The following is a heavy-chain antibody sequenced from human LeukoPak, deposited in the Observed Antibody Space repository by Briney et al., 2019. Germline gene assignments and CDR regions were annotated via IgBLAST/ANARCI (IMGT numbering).Heavy chain of an antibody. J-gene: IGHJ6*03. CDR3: AGDQAAAGPFYYYMDV. CDR2: INPNSGGT. CDR1: GYTFTGYY. V-gene: IGHV1-2*02. D-gene: IGHD6-13*01. Sequence: VASVKVSCKASGYTFTGYYMHWVRQAPGQGLEWMGWINPNSGGTNYAQKFQGRVTMTRDTSISTAYMELSRLRSDDTAVYYCAGDQAAAGPFYYYMDVWGKGTTVTVSS.